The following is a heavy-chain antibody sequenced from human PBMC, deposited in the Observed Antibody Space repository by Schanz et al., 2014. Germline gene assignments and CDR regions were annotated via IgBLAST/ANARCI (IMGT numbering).Heavy chain of an antibody. Sequence: EMQLLESGGGLAQPGGSLRLSCAASGFTLSNYAMSWVRQAPGKGLEWVSYVSRSTPDIYYADSVKGRFTVSRDNAENALYLQMNSLRAEDTAMYYCARVGRNSYGFTSRFDAWGQGTLVTVSS. J-gene: IGHJ5*02. D-gene: IGHD3-16*01. CDR3: ARVGRNSYGFTSRFDA. CDR1: GFTLSNYA. V-gene: IGHV3-48*01. CDR2: VSRSTPDI.